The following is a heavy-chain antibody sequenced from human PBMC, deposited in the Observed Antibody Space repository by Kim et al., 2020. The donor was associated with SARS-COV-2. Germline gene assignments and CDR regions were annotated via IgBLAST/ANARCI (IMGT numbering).Heavy chain of an antibody. D-gene: IGHD1-26*01. CDR2: ISGYNGNT. J-gene: IGHJ3*02. CDR3: ARNVGATEGLDAFDI. Sequence: ASVKVSCKASGYTFTSYGISWVRQAPGQGLEWRKWISGYNGNTNYVQKFQGRVTMTTDTSTSTAYMELRSLRSDDTAVYYCARNVGATEGLDAFDIWGQGTMVTVSS. CDR1: GYTFTSYG. V-gene: IGHV1-18*01.